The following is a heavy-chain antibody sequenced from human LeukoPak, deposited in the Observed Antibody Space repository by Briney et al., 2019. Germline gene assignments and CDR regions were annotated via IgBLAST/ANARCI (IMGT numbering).Heavy chain of an antibody. CDR3: ARDWDGSGSYYFDY. CDR2: ISNSGSST. V-gene: IGHV3-11*06. CDR1: RFTFSDYY. Sequence: PGGSLRLSCAASRFTFSDYYMVWIRQAPGKGLEWVSYISNSGSSTKYADSVKGRFTISRDNAKNSLYLQMNSLRDEDTAVYYCARDWDGSGSYYFDYWGQGTLVTVSS. D-gene: IGHD3-10*01. J-gene: IGHJ4*02.